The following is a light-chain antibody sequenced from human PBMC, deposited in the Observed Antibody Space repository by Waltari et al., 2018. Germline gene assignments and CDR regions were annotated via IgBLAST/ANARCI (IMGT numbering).Light chain of an antibody. CDR1: KLGDKY. V-gene: IGLV3-1*01. CDR2: QDS. CDR3: QAWDSRTVV. Sequence: SYELTQPPSVSVSPGQTASIPCSGDKLGDKYACWYQQKPGHSPVLVIYQDSKRPSGIPERFSGSNSGNTATLTISGTQAMDEADYYCQAWDSRTVVFGGGTKLTVL. J-gene: IGLJ2*01.